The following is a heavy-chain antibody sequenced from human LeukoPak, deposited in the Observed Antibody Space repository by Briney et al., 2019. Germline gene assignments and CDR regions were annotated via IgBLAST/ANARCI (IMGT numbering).Heavy chain of an antibody. CDR3: ARSYGAFSGPVAY. CDR2: ISGSGGHT. D-gene: IGHD4-17*01. J-gene: IGHJ4*02. CDR1: GFTFSSYA. Sequence: PGGSLRLSCAASGFTFSSYALTWVRQAPGKGLEWVSTISGSGGHTYFADSVKGRFTISRDNAKNSLYLQMNSLRAEDTAVYYCARSYGAFSGPVAYWGQGTLVTLSS. V-gene: IGHV3-23*01.